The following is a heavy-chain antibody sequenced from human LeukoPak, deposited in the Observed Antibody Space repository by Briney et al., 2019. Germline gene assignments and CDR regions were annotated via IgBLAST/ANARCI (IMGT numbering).Heavy chain of an antibody. CDR1: GGSISSRSYY. D-gene: IGHD3-10*01. CDR3: ARDSGSFDY. Sequence: SETLSLTCTVSGGSISSRSYYWGWIRQPPGKGLEWIGCIYNSGSTYYNPSLKSRVTISVDTSKNQCSLKLSSVTAADTAVYYCARDSGSFDYWGQGTLVTVSS. CDR2: IYNSGST. V-gene: IGHV4-39*02. J-gene: IGHJ4*02.